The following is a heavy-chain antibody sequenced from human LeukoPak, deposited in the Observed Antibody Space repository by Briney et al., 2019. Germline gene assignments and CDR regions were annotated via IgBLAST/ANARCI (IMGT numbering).Heavy chain of an antibody. V-gene: IGHV1-2*02. CDR3: ATLAYCGGDCDKDAFDI. D-gene: IGHD2-21*02. CDR2: INPNSGGT. J-gene: IGHJ3*02. Sequence: VASVKVSCKASGYTFTGYYMHWVRQAPGQGLEWMGWINPNSGGTNYAQKFQGRVTMTRDTSISTAYMELSRLRSDDTAVYYCATLAYCGGDCDKDAFDIWGQGTMVTVSS. CDR1: GYTFTGYY.